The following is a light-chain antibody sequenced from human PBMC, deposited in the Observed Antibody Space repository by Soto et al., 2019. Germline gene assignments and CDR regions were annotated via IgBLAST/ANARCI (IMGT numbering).Light chain of an antibody. CDR1: QSVNNRY. CDR2: GAS. CDR3: QQYGTSPRK. J-gene: IGKJ1*01. V-gene: IGKV3-20*01. Sequence: EIVLTQSPGTLSLSPGERATLSCRASQSVNNRYLAWYQQKPGQAPRLLIYGASSRATGIPDRFSGSGSGTDFTLTISRLETEDFAVYYCQQYGTSPRKFGQGTKVDIK.